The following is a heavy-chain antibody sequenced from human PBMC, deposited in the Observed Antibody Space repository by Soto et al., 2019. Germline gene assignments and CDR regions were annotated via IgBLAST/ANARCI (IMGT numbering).Heavy chain of an antibody. J-gene: IGHJ4*02. V-gene: IGHV1-2*02. Sequence: QVHLVQSGAEVKKPGASVKVSCKTSGYTFSGHYIHWVRQAPQQGPEWMGEIGPESGATRYAEKCRGRVTMTMDTSITTVYMELRNLSTDDTAVYYCGRGRSGQIVIFYWGQGTPVTVSS. D-gene: IGHD3-3*02. CDR2: IGPESGAT. CDR3: GRGRSGQIVIFY. CDR1: GYTFSGHY.